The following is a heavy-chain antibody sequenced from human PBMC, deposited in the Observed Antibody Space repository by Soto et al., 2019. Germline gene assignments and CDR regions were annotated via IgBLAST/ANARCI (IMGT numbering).Heavy chain of an antibody. CDR1: GGSISSSNW. D-gene: IGHD2-15*01. CDR2: IYHSGST. J-gene: IGHJ4*02. Sequence: PSETLSLTCAVSGGSISSSNWWSWVRQPPGKGLEWIGEIYHSGSTNYNPSLKSRVTISVDKSKNQFSLKLSSVTAADTAVYYCEKDSYCSGHKYYFDYWGQGTLVTVSS. CDR3: EKDSYCSGHKYYFDY. V-gene: IGHV4-4*02.